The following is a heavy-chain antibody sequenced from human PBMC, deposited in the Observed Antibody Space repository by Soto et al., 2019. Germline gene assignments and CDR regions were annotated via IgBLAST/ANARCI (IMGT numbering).Heavy chain of an antibody. J-gene: IGHJ6*02. CDR1: GGSTSSSLYQ. V-gene: IGHV4-39*07. CDR3: ARDQYYDILTGYSTPYYGMDV. D-gene: IGHD3-9*01. CDR2: VYYNGNT. Sequence: SETLSLTCTVSGGSTSSSLYQWVWIRQPPGKGLEWIGNVYYNGNTYYNASLKSRLTISVDTSNNQFSLKLSSVTAADTAVYYCARDQYYDILTGYSTPYYGMDVWGQGTTVTVSS.